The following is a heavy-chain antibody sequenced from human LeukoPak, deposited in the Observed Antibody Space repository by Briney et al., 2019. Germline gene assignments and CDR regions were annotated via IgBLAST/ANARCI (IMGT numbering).Heavy chain of an antibody. CDR1: GFTFSSYA. D-gene: IGHD2-21*02. Sequence: PGGSLRLSCADSGFTFSSYAMSWVRQAPGKGLEWASTITSGGSTYYADSVKGRFTISRDNSKNMLYLQMNSLRAEDAAVYYCAKSRAIVVATAIDYWSQGTLVTVSS. J-gene: IGHJ4*02. CDR2: ITSGGST. V-gene: IGHV3-23*01. CDR3: AKSRAIVVATAIDY.